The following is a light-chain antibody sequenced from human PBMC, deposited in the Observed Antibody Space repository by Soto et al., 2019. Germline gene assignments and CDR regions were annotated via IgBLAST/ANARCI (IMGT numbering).Light chain of an antibody. V-gene: IGLV1-47*01. J-gene: IGLJ1*01. CDR2: RNS. Sequence: QSVPTQPPSASGTTGQRVTISCSGNNSNIGSNFVYWYQQFPGTAPKLLIHRNSQRPSGVPDRFSGSKSGTSASLAISGLRSEDDADYYCASWDDSLSGRYVFGSGTKGTV. CDR1: NSNIGSNF. CDR3: ASWDDSLSGRYV.